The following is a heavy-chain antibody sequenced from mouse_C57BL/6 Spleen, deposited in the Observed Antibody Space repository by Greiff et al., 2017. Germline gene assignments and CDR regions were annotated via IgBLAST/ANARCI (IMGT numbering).Heavy chain of an antibody. Sequence: QVQLQQSGAELVRPGASVTLSCKASGYTFTDYEMHWVKQTPVHGLEWIGAIDPETGGTAYNQKFKGKAILTADKSSSTAYMELRSLPSEDSAVYYCTRSATVVATDWYFDVWGTGTTVTVSS. D-gene: IGHD1-1*01. V-gene: IGHV1-15*01. CDR3: TRSATVVATDWYFDV. CDR2: IDPETGGT. CDR1: GYTFTDYE. J-gene: IGHJ1*03.